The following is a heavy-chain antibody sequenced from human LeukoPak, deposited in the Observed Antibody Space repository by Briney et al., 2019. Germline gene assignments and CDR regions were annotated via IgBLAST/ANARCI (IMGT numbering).Heavy chain of an antibody. V-gene: IGHV1-69*04. CDR2: IIPILGIA. D-gene: IGHD2-15*01. J-gene: IGHJ3*02. CDR3: ARVPSWGYCSGGSCIPTYAFDI. CDR1: GGTFSSYA. Sequence: EASVKVSCKASGGTFSSYAISWVRQAPGQGLEWMGRIIPILGIANYAQKFQGRVTITADKSTSTAYMELSSLRSEDTAVYYCARVPSWGYCSGGSCIPTYAFDIWGQGTMVTVSS.